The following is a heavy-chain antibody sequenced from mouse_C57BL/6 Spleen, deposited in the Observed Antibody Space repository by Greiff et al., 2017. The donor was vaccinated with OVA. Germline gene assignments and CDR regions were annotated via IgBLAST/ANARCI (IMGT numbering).Heavy chain of an antibody. CDR2: IDPSDSYT. V-gene: IGHV1-69*01. CDR1: GYTFTSYW. Sequence: VQLQQPGAELVMPGASVKLSCKASGYTFTSYWMHWVKQRPGQGLEWIGEIDPSDSYTNYNQKFKGKSTLTVDKSSSTAYMQLSSLTSEDSAVYYCAIVFITRGAMDYWGQGTSVTVSS. D-gene: IGHD1-1*01. CDR3: AIVFITRGAMDY. J-gene: IGHJ4*01.